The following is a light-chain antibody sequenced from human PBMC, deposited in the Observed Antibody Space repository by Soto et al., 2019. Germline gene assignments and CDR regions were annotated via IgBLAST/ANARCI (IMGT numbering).Light chain of an antibody. CDR1: QTVGGRY. J-gene: IGKJ1*01. CDR2: GGS. Sequence: EIVLTQSAATLSLSLGERATLSCRASQTVGGRYLAWFQQKPGQTPRLLIYGGSTRAAGVPDRFSGSGSGTDFSLTINRLEPEDFAEYYCRPYISSPWKFGQGTKVEV. V-gene: IGKV3-20*01. CDR3: RPYISSPWK.